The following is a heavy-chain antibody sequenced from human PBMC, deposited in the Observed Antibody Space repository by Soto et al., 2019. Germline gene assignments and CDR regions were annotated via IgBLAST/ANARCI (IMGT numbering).Heavy chain of an antibody. V-gene: IGHV2-70*01. J-gene: IGHJ6*02. D-gene: IGHD3-10*01. Sequence: SGPTLVNPTQTLTLTCTFSGFSLTTTGMCVSWTRQPPGKSLDWLALIDWDDDKYYSTSLKTRLTISKDTSKNQVVLTMTNMDHVDKATYYCARITTIMARGYYYYGMDVWGQGTTVTV. CDR1: GFSLTTTGMC. CDR3: ARITTIMARGYYYYGMDV. CDR2: IDWDDDK.